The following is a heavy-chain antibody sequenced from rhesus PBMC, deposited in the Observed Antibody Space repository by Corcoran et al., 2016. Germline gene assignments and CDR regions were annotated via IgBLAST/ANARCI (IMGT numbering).Heavy chain of an antibody. Sequence: QVQLPESGPGLVKPAETLSPTCAVSGGSISDSYYWHWIRQPPGKGLEWIGNIYGSSGSTYYNPSLKSRVTISKDTSKNQFSLQLSSLTDADTAIYYCARSSGWAFDYWGQGVLVTVSS. CDR1: GGSISDSYY. V-gene: IGHV4S7*01. CDR2: IYGSSGST. D-gene: IGHD6-31*01. CDR3: ARSSGWAFDY. J-gene: IGHJ4*01.